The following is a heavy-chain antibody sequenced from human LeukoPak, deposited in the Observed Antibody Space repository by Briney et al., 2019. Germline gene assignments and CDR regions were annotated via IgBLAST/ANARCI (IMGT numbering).Heavy chain of an antibody. J-gene: IGHJ3*02. Sequence: PSETLSLTCAVSGASISRSGFYWGWIRQPPGKGLEWIGYIHDSGTTSYNPSLMSRVSLPVDTSENQFSLTLNSVTAADTAVYFCAREAGYTKAFDIWGQGTMVTVSS. V-gene: IGHV4-31*11. D-gene: IGHD5-18*01. CDR2: IHDSGTT. CDR1: GASISRSGFY. CDR3: AREAGYTKAFDI.